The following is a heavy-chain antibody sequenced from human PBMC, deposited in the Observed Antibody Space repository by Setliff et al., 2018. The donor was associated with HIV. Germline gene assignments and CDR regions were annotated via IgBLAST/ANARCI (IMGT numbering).Heavy chain of an antibody. J-gene: IGHJ4*02. CDR3: VRDDRSGYSFDH. D-gene: IGHD3-3*01. CDR2: IYYSGST. V-gene: IGHV4-31*03. Sequence: PSETLSLTCTVSGGSISSGGYYWNWIRQHPGKGLEWIGYIYYSGSTYYNPSLKSRVTISVDTSKKQLSLKLSSVTAADTATYYCVRDDRSGYSFDHWGQGTLVTVSS. CDR1: GGSISSGGYY.